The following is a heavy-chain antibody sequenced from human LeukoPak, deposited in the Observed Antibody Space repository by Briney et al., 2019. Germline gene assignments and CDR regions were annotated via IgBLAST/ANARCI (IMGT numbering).Heavy chain of an antibody. CDR1: GGTFSSYA. J-gene: IGHJ4*02. D-gene: IGHD2-15*01. CDR2: IIPILGIA. CDR3: ASQYRLGYCRGGSCYAGRFDY. Sequence: GASVKVSCKASGGTFSSYAISWVRQAPGQGLEWMGRIIPILGIANYAQKFQGRVTITADKSTSTAYMELSSLRSEDTAVYYCASQYRLGYCRGGSCYAGRFDYWGQGTLVTVSS. V-gene: IGHV1-69*04.